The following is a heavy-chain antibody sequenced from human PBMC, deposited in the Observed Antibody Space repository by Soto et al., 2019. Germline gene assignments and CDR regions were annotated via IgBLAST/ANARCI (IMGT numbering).Heavy chain of an antibody. D-gene: IGHD6-6*01. J-gene: IGHJ4*02. CDR3: AREGDSSYSFDS. Sequence: QVQLVSSGAEVKKPGSSVKVSCKASGYSFRRYTISWVRQAPGQGLEWLGRIIPVPGTANYAQKFQGRVTITADKSTGTAYLEVSSLTSQDTAVYYCAREGDSSYSFDSWGQWTLVTVSS. CDR1: GYSFRRYT. CDR2: IIPVPGTA. V-gene: IGHV1-69*08.